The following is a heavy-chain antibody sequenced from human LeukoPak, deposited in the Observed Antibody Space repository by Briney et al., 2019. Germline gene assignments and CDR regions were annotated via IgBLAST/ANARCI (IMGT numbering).Heavy chain of an antibody. CDR2: IWYDGSNK. CDR3: AKCVTGWPNWFDP. D-gene: IGHD6-19*01. Sequence: GGSLRLSCAASGFSFRDYGMHWVRQAPGKGLEWVAIIWYDGSNKYYADSVKGRFTISRDNSKNTLYLQMNSLRAEDTALYYCAKCVTGWPNWFDPWGQGTLVTVSS. J-gene: IGHJ5*02. CDR1: GFSFRDYG. V-gene: IGHV3-33*06.